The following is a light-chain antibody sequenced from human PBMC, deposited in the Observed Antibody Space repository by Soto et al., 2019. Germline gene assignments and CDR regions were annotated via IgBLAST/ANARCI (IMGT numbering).Light chain of an antibody. CDR1: ESLLHITGETF. J-gene: IGKJ4*01. CDR3: APGLQTPLT. Sequence: DVVMTQTPLSLSVAPGRPASISCKSSESLLHITGETFLFWYLQKPGQSPQLLIYEVSTRVSGVPDRFSGSGSGTDFTLKISRVEAEDVGVYYCAPGLQTPLTFGGGTKVDIK. CDR2: EVS. V-gene: IGKV2-29*03.